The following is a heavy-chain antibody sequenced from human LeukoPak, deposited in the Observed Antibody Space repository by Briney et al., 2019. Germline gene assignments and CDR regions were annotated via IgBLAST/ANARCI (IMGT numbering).Heavy chain of an antibody. CDR2: IEQDGSQK. D-gene: IGHD2-2*01. CDR3: ASLAVVPAAIFYYYYYMDV. Sequence: GGSLRLSCAASGFTFSRYWMSWVRQAPGKGLEWVANIEQDGSQKYYVDSVKGRVTISRDNAKNSVYLQMNSLRAEDTAVYYCASLAVVPAAIFYYYYYMDVWGKGTTVTISS. V-gene: IGHV3-7*01. CDR1: GFTFSRYW. J-gene: IGHJ6*03.